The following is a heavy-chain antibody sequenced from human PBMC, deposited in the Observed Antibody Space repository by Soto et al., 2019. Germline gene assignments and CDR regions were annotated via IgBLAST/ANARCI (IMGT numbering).Heavy chain of an antibody. V-gene: IGHV4-39*01. D-gene: IGHD2-15*01. Sequence: TVSGGSITSGDFFWAWIRQPPGKGLEWIGSVSYSGTTYYNSSLQCRLTMSVDTSKNQFSLNLTSVTAADTAVYYCARRLYCPGGSCSEYNWFDPWGQGTLVTVSS. J-gene: IGHJ5*02. CDR1: GGSITSGDFF. CDR3: ARRLYCPGGSCSEYNWFDP. CDR2: VSYSGTT.